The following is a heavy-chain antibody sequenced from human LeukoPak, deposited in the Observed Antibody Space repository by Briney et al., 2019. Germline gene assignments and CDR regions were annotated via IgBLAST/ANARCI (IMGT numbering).Heavy chain of an antibody. D-gene: IGHD4-11*01. Sequence: KPGGSLRLSCAASGFTVSSNYMTWIRQPPGKGLEWIGEINRSGSTNYNPSLKSRVTISVDTSKNQFSLKLSSVTAADTAVYYCARSGLTTVAYLDWGQGTLVTVSS. CDR3: ARSGLTTVAYLD. V-gene: IGHV4-34*01. CDR1: GFTVSSNY. CDR2: INRSGST. J-gene: IGHJ4*02.